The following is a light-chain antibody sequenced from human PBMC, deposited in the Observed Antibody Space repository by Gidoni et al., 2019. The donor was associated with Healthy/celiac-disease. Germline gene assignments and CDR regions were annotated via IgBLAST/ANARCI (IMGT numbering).Light chain of an antibody. Sequence: AIRITRSPSSLSASTGDRVTITCRASQGISSYLAWYQQKPGKAPKLLIYAASTLQSGVPSRFSGSGSGTDFTLTISCLQSEDFATYYCQQYYSYPPGGWYTFGQGTKLEIK. V-gene: IGKV1-8*01. CDR1: QGISSY. CDR3: QQYYSYPPGGWYT. J-gene: IGKJ2*01. CDR2: AAS.